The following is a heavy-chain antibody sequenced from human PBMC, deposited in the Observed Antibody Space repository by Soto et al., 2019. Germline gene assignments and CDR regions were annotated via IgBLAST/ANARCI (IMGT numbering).Heavy chain of an antibody. V-gene: IGHV3-21*01. CDR1: GFTFSSYS. CDR3: ASSLRPTAMVTSGY. Sequence: EVQLVESGGGLVKPEGSLRLSCAASGFTFSSYSMNWVRQAPGKGLEWVSSISSSSSYIYYADSVKGRFTISRDNAKNSLYLQMNRLSAEDTAVYYCASSLRPTAMVTSGYWGQGTLVTVS. CDR2: ISSSSSYI. D-gene: IGHD5-18*01. J-gene: IGHJ4*02.